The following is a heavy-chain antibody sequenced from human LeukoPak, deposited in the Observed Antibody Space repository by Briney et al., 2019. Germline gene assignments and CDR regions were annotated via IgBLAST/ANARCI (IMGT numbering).Heavy chain of an antibody. J-gene: IGHJ3*02. CDR2: ISAYNGNT. CDR1: GYTFTTYA. Sequence: ASVKVSCKASGYTFTTYAMNWVRQAPGQGLEWMGWISAYNGNTNYAQKLQGRVTMTTDTSTSTAYMELRSLRSDDTAVYYCAAYGDYVEGDAFDIWGQGTMVTVSS. CDR3: AAYGDYVEGDAFDI. D-gene: IGHD4-17*01. V-gene: IGHV1-18*01.